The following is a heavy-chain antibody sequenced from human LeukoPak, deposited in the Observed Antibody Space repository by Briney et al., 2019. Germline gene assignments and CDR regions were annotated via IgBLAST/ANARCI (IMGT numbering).Heavy chain of an antibody. J-gene: IGHJ4*02. D-gene: IGHD4-17*01. CDR3: ARNRGDPSYFDY. CDR1: GFTFNGHS. V-gene: IGHV3-21*01. CDR2: ISTSSSYI. Sequence: GGSLRLSCTASGFTFNGHSMNWVRQAPGKGLEWVSSISTSSSYIYYADSVKGRFTISRNNPKNSLYLQMNSLRAEDTAVYYCARNRGDPSYFDYWGQGTLVTVSS.